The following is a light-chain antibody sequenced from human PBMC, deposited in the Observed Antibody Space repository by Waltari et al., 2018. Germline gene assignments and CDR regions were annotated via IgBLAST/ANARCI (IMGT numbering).Light chain of an antibody. Sequence: DIQMTQSPSSLSASVGDRASITCRTSPTISSYLNWYKQKPGKAPNLLIYAASSLQSGVPSRFSGSGSGTDFTLTISSLQSEDFATYYCQQTYSTPRTFGQGTKVEVK. J-gene: IGKJ1*01. CDR1: PTISSY. V-gene: IGKV1-39*01. CDR2: AAS. CDR3: QQTYSTPRT.